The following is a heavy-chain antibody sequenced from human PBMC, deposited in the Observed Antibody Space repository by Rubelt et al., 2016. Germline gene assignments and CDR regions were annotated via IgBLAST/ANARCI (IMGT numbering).Heavy chain of an antibody. V-gene: IGHV3-30*01. CDR2: DGTNK. J-gene: IGHJ3*02. D-gene: IGHD6-13*01. Sequence: DGTNKYYADSVKGRFTISRDNSKNTLYLQMNSLRPEDTAVYYCARKTYSSSWYKDAFDIWGQGTMVTVSS. CDR3: ARKTYSSSWYKDAFDI.